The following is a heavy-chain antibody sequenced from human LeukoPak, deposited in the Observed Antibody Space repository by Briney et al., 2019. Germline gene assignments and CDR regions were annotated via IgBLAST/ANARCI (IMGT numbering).Heavy chain of an antibody. CDR1: GYTFTSYG. Sequence: ASVKVSCKASGYTFTSYGISWVRQAPGQGLEWMGWISAYNGNTNYAQKLQGRVTMTTDTSTSTAYMELRSLRSDDTAVYYCARDLSSSWDEPEPTYYWGQGTLVTVSS. V-gene: IGHV1-18*01. J-gene: IGHJ4*02. CDR2: ISAYNGNT. D-gene: IGHD6-13*01. CDR3: ARDLSSSWDEPEPTYY.